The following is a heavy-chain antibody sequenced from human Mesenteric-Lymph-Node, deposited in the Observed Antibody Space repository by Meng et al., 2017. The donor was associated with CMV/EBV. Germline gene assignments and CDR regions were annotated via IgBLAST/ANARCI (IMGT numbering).Heavy chain of an antibody. CDR2: IYYSGST. J-gene: IGHJ4*02. D-gene: IGHD5-18*01. CDR1: GGSISSGGYY. CDR3: ATSGGYSFDY. V-gene: IGHV4-31*03. Sequence: LTSTVSGGSISSGGYYWSWIRQHPGKGLEWIGYIYYSGSTYYNPSLKSRVTISVDTSKNQFSLKLSSVTAADTAVYYCATSGGYSFDYWGQGTLVTVSS.